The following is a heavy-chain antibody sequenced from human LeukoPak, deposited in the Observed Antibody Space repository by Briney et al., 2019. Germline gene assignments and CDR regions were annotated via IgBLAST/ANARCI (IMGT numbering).Heavy chain of an antibody. D-gene: IGHD3-22*01. CDR2: FYYSGST. Sequence: SETLSLTCTVSGGSISSGDYYWSWIRQPPGRGLEWIGYFYYSGSTYYNPSLKSRVTISVDTSKNQFSLKLSSVTAADTAVYYCARPYYYDSRIDPWGQGTLVTVSS. V-gene: IGHV4-30-4*01. CDR1: GGSISSGDYY. J-gene: IGHJ5*02. CDR3: ARPYYYDSRIDP.